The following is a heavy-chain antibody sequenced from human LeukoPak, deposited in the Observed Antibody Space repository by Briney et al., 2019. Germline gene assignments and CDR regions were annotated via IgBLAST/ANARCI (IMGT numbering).Heavy chain of an antibody. Sequence: GGSLRLSCAASGFTFSSYDMHWVRQAPGRGLEWVALIWSDGSNKYYADSVKGRFTISRDNSKNTLFLQMNSLRAEDTAVYYCARLPKTTYFDYWGQGTLVTVSS. CDR2: IWSDGSNK. V-gene: IGHV3-33*01. CDR1: GFTFSSYD. D-gene: IGHD4-11*01. CDR3: ARLPKTTYFDY. J-gene: IGHJ4*02.